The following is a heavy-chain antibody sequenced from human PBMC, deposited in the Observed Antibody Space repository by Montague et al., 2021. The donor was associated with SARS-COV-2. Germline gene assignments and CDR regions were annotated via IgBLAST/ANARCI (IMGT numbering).Heavy chain of an antibody. CDR2: IYYIGRT. CDR3: ARQNSWTDHYDAFDF. J-gene: IGHJ3*01. CDR1: GGSISNYF. V-gene: IGHV4-59*08. D-gene: IGHD1-26*01. Sequence: SETLSLTCTVSGGSISNYFWSWIRQPPGKGLEWIGYIYYIGRTNYNPSLKSRVTISVDTYKNQFSLKLTSVTAADTAVYYCARQNSWTDHYDAFDFWGQGTMVTVSS.